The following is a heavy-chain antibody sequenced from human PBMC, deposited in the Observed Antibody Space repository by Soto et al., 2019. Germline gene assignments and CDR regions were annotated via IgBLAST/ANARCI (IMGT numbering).Heavy chain of an antibody. J-gene: IGHJ4*02. Sequence: GGSLRLSCAASGFTFSSYGMHWVRQAPGKGLEWVAVISYDGSNKYYADSVKGRFTISRDNSKNTLYLQMNSLRAEDTAVYYCAKERLHTAMLMYSFDYWGQGPLVTVSS. CDR3: AKERLHTAMLMYSFDY. CDR1: GFTFSSYG. CDR2: ISYDGSNK. D-gene: IGHD5-18*01. V-gene: IGHV3-30*18.